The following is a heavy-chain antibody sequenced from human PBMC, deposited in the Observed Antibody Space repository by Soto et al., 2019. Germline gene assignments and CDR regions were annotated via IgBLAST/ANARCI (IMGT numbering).Heavy chain of an antibody. V-gene: IGHV1-2*04. CDR2: INPNSGGT. CDR1: GYTFTGYY. Sequence: ASVKVSCKASGYTFTGYYMHWVRQAPGQGLEWMGWINPNSGGTNYAQKFQGWVTMTRDTPISTAYMELSRLRSDDTAVYYCASSGVVVPAAMEDYYYMDVWGKGTTVTVSS. J-gene: IGHJ6*03. CDR3: ASSGVVVPAAMEDYYYMDV. D-gene: IGHD2-2*01.